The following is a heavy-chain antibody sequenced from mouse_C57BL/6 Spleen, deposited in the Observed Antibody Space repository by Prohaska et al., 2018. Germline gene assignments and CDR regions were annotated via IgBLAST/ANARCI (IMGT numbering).Heavy chain of an antibody. Sequence: CKASGYTFTDYYINWVKQRPGQGLELIGWIFPGSGSTYYNEKFKGKATLTVDKSSSTAYMLLSSLTSEDSAVYFCARHYGSGGFAYWGQGTLVTVSA. CDR2: IFPGSGST. V-gene: IGHV1-75*01. J-gene: IGHJ3*01. CDR1: GYTFTDYY. CDR3: ARHYGSGGFAY. D-gene: IGHD1-1*01.